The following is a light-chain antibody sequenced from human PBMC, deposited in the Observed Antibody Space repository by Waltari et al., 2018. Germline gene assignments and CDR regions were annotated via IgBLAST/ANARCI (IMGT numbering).Light chain of an antibody. CDR3: SSYSTTFTVL. V-gene: IGLV2-14*01. J-gene: IGLJ3*02. Sequence: QSALTQPASVSGSLGQSISISCAGTSNDFGSHNLVSWYQQYPGRAPKLVIYEVTNRPSGISSRFSGSKSGNTASLTISGLQSEDEAEYFCSSYSTTFTVLFGGGTKVTV. CDR2: EVT. CDR1: SNDFGSHNL.